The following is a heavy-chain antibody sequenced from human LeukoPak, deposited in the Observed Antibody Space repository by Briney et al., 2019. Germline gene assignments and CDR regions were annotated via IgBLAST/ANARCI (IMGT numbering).Heavy chain of an antibody. CDR1: GFSGFTFSSYW. CDR2: IKQDGSEK. V-gene: IGHV3-7*01. CDR3: ARVQGRITIFGSRLGDYMDV. J-gene: IGHJ6*03. D-gene: IGHD3-3*01. Sequence: GGSLRLSCAASGFSGFTFSSYWMSWVRQAPGKGLEWVANIKQDGSEKYYVDSVKGRFTISRDNAKNSLYLQMNSLRAEDTAVYYCARVQGRITIFGSRLGDYMDVWGKGTTVTVSS.